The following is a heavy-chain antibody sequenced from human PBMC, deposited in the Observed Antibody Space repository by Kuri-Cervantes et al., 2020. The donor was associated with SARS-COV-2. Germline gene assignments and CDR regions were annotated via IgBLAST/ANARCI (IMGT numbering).Heavy chain of an antibody. CDR1: GGSISSSSYY. CDR2: ISYSGST. Sequence: GSLRLSCSVSGGSISSSSYYWGWIRQPPGKGLEWVGSISYSGSTYYNPSLKSRITISVDTSKYQFSLKLSSVTAADTAVYYCARRVPDDYGDYRFDPWGQGIQVTVSS. V-gene: IGHV4-39*01. D-gene: IGHD4-17*01. J-gene: IGHJ5*02. CDR3: ARRVPDDYGDYRFDP.